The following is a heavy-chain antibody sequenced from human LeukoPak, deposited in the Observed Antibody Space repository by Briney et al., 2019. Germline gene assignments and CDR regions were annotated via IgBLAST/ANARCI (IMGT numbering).Heavy chain of an antibody. J-gene: IGHJ4*02. V-gene: IGHV5-51*01. CDR1: GYSFTSYW. CDR2: IYPGDSDT. D-gene: IGHD3-22*01. Sequence: ESLKISCKGSGYSFTSYWIGWVRQMPGKGLEWMGIIYPGDSDTRYSPSFQGQVTISADKSISTAYLQWSSLKASDTAMYYSARQAGYDSSGYYPYWFDYWGQGTLVTVSS. CDR3: ARQAGYDSSGYYPYWFDY.